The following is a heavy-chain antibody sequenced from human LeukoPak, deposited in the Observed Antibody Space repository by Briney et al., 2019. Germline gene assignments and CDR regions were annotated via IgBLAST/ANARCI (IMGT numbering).Heavy chain of an antibody. J-gene: IGHJ6*03. CDR3: AKVLAYGAYYYYYMDV. CDR2: ISYDGSNK. CDR1: GFTFSSYA. Sequence: PGGSLRLSCAASGFTFSSYAMHWVRQAPGKGLEWVAVISYDGSNKYYADSVKGRFTISRDNSKNTLYLQMNSLRAEDTAMYYCAKVLAYGAYYYYYMDVWGKGTTVTVSS. D-gene: IGHD4/OR15-4a*01. V-gene: IGHV3-30-3*01.